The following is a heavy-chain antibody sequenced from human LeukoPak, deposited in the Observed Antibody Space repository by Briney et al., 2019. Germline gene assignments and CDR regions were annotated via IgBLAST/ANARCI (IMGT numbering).Heavy chain of an antibody. CDR3: ARDRYGANSPFDY. D-gene: IGHD4-23*01. CDR2: IWYDASNK. Sequence: GGSLRLSCAASGFTFSNYGMHWVRQAPGKGLEWVAVIWYDASNKYYADSVKGRFTISRDNSKNTLYLQMNSLRAEDTAVYYCARDRYGANSPFDYWGQGTLVTVSS. J-gene: IGHJ4*02. V-gene: IGHV3-33*01. CDR1: GFTFSNYG.